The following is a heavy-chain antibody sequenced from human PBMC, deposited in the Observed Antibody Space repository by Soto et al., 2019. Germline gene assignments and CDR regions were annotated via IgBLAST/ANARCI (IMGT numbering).Heavy chain of an antibody. Sequence: GEALKISCKASGFIFTSYWLSWVRQMPGKGLELMVMLSPKDSFVNYSPSFRGHVTISPDTSVTTAYLKLSNLKASDTAIYYCASHKSGRASYPFDXWGQGTLVTVS. CDR3: ASHKSGRASYPFDX. V-gene: IGHV5-10-1*01. CDR2: LSPKDSFV. D-gene: IGHD3-10*01. J-gene: IGHJ4*02. CDR1: GFIFTSYW.